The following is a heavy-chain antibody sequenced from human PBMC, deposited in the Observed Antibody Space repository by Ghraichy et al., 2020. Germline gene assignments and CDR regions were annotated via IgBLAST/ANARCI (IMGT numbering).Heavy chain of an antibody. CDR2: INQDGSQK. CDR1: GFMFSDHW. V-gene: IGHV3-7*01. Sequence: GGSLRLSCAASGFMFSDHWMSWVRQIPGKGLEWVGQINQDGSQKYYADSMKGRFTISRDNAKKSLYLQMNSLRADDTGVYYCVRDFSRDLDYWGQGTLVNVSS. D-gene: IGHD3-3*01. CDR3: VRDFSRDLDY. J-gene: IGHJ4*02.